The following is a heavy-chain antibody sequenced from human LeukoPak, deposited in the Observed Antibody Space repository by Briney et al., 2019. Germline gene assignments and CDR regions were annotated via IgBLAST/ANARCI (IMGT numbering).Heavy chain of an antibody. D-gene: IGHD1-1*01. CDR1: GFTFSSYW. CDR3: AGDGSWNGWFDP. Sequence: GGSLRLSCAASGFTFSSYWMHWVRQAPGKGLVWVSRINSDGSSTNYADSVKGRFTISRDNAKNTLYLQMNRLRAEDTALYYCAGDGSWNGWFDPWGQGTLVTVSS. J-gene: IGHJ5*02. CDR2: INSDGSST. V-gene: IGHV3-74*01.